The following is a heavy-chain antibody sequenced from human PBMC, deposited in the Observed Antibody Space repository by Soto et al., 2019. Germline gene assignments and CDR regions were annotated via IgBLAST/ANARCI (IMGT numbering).Heavy chain of an antibody. J-gene: IGHJ5*02. D-gene: IGHD2-15*01. CDR2: IYYSGST. V-gene: IGHV4-31*03. Sequence: QVQLQESGPGLVKPSQTLSLTCTVSGGSISSGGYYWSWIRQHPGKGLEWIGYIYYSGSTYYNPSLNSRVTISVDTSKNQFSLKLSSVTAADTAVYYCAGTDVVVVAATIGGWFDPWGQGTLVTVSS. CDR1: GGSISSGGYY. CDR3: AGTDVVVVAATIGGWFDP.